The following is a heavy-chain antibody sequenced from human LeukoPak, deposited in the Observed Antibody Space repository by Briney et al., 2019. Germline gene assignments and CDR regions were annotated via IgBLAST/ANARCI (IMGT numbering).Heavy chain of an antibody. CDR3: ANLYGDYPDY. D-gene: IGHD4-17*01. V-gene: IGHV3-30*18. CDR1: GFPFISYG. CDR2: ISFDGSNK. J-gene: IGHJ4*02. Sequence: GGSMRLSCAASGFPFISYGMHWVRQAPGRGLEWVAVISFDGSNKYHADSVKGRFTISRDNSKNTLYLQMNSLRPEDTAVYYCANLYGDYPDYWGQGTLV.